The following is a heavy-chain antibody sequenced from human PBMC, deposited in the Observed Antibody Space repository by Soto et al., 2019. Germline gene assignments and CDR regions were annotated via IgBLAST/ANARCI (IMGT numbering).Heavy chain of an antibody. J-gene: IGHJ4*02. CDR1: GFTFSSYG. Sequence: QVQLVESGGGVVQPGRSLRLSCAASGFTFSSYGMRWVRQAPGKGLEWVAVIWYDGSNKYYADSVKGRFTISRDNSKNTLYLQMNSLRAEDTAVYYCARVEGMSKFDYWGQGTLVTVSS. V-gene: IGHV3-33*01. D-gene: IGHD3-10*01. CDR3: ARVEGMSKFDY. CDR2: IWYDGSNK.